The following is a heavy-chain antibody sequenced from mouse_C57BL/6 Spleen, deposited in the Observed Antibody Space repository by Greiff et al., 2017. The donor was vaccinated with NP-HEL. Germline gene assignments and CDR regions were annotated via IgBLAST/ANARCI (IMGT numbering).Heavy chain of an antibody. CDR1: GFTFSDYY. CDR3: ARDQGLDYAMDY. J-gene: IGHJ4*01. Sequence: EVMLVESEGGLVQPGSSMKLSCTASGFTFSDYYMAWVRQVPEKGLEWVANINYDGSSTYYLDSLKSRFIISRDNAKNILYLQMSSLKSEDTATYYCARDQGLDYAMDYWGQGTSVTVSS. D-gene: IGHD3-2*02. CDR2: INYDGSST. V-gene: IGHV5-16*01.